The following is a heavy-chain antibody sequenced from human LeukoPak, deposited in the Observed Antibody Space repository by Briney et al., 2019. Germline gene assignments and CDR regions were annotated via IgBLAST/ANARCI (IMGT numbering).Heavy chain of an antibody. CDR1: GFTLSSYA. CDR3: ASLFWSNYFPD. D-gene: IGHD3-3*01. V-gene: IGHV4-59*01. CDR2: IYYSGST. Sequence: KAGGSLRLSCAASGFTLSSYAMSWIRQPPGKGLEWIGYIYYSGSTNYNPSLESRVTISVDTSNNQFSLKLSSVTAADTAVYYCASLFWSNYFPDWGQGTLVTVSS. J-gene: IGHJ4*02.